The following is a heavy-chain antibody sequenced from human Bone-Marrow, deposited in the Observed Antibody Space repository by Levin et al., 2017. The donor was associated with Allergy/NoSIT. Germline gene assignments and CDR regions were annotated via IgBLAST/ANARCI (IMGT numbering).Heavy chain of an antibody. CDR2: ISTSNDYI. CDR3: ARVRENDTYYYDSSGYYSLDY. CDR1: GFTFSSYN. J-gene: IGHJ4*02. V-gene: IGHV3-21*06. D-gene: IGHD3-22*01. Sequence: GGSLRLSCAASGFTFSSYNMNWVRQAPGKGLEWVSFISTSNDYIYYADSVKGRFTISRDDAKNSLYLQMNSLRAEDTAVYYCARVRENDTYYYDSSGYYSLDYWGQGTLVTVSS.